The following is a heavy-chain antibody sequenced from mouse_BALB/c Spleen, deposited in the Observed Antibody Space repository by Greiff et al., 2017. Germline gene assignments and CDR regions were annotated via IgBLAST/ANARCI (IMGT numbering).Heavy chain of an antibody. Sequence: DVMLVESGGGLVQPGGSRKLSCAASGFTFSDYGMAWVRQAPGKGPEWVAFISNLAYSIYYADTVTGRFTISRENAKNTLYLEMSSLRSEDTAMYYCARDRGNYYAMDYWGQGTSVTVSS. J-gene: IGHJ4*01. V-gene: IGHV5-15*02. CDR3: ARDRGNYYAMDY. CDR2: ISNLAYSI. CDR1: GFTFSDYG. D-gene: IGHD2-1*01.